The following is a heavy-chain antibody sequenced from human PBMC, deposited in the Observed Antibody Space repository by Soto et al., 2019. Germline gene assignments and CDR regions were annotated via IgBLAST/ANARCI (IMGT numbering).Heavy chain of an antibody. CDR2: ISGGGDGT. D-gene: IGHD2-8*01. J-gene: IGHJ3*01. CDR1: GFTFYNYA. CDR3: AKKGLGSLATYCTTGDCHYAFDV. Sequence: EVQLLESGGGLVRPGGSLRLSCAASGFTFYNYAMNWVRQAPGKGLEWVSTISGGGDGTYYADSVKGRFTISRDNSRNTVYLQMISLRAEDTAVYYCAKKGLGSLATYCTTGDCHYAFDVGGQGTLVTVSS. V-gene: IGHV3-23*01.